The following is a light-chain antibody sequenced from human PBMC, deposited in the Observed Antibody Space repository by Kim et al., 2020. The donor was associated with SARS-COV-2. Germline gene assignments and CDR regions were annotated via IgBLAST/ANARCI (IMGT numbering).Light chain of an antibody. CDR1: TGAVTSGYY. CDR3: LLYYGGVWV. V-gene: IGLV7-43*01. CDR2: TTS. Sequence: QAVVTQEPSLTVSPGGTVTLTCASNTGAVTSGYYPNWFQLKPGQAPRSMIHTTSGRHSWTPARFSGSLLGGKPALTLSGVQPEDEAEYYCLLYYGGVWVFGGGTQLTVL. J-gene: IGLJ3*02.